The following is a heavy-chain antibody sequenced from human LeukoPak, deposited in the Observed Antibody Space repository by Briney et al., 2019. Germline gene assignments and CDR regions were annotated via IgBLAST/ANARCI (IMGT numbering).Heavy chain of an antibody. D-gene: IGHD3-22*01. Sequence: ASVKVSCKASGYTFTGYYIHWVRQAPGQGLEWMGWINPDSGDTNYAQRFQGRATMTRDTSISTAYLEKRRLTSDDTAVYYCARGSYDSSDFEYFQHWGQGTLVTVSS. CDR1: GYTFTGYY. CDR2: INPDSGDT. CDR3: ARGSYDSSDFEYFQH. V-gene: IGHV1-2*02. J-gene: IGHJ1*01.